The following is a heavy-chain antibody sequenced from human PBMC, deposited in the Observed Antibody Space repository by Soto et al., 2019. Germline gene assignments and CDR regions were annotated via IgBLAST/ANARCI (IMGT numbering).Heavy chain of an antibody. CDR1: GFSFSSYS. D-gene: IGHD3-10*01. CDR3: ARDHMVRGVLEY. V-gene: IGHV3-21*01. CDR2: ISSSSSYI. J-gene: IGHJ1*01. Sequence: GGSLRLSCAASGFSFSSYSMKWVRQAPGKGLEWVSSISSSSSYIYYADSVKGRFTISIDNAKNSLYLQMNSLRAEDTAVYYYARDHMVRGVLEYWGQGTLAILAS.